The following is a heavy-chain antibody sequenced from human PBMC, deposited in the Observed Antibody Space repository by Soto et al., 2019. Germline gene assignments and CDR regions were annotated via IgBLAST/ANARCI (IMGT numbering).Heavy chain of an antibody. Sequence: SETLSLTCAVYGGSFSGYYWSWIRQPPGKGLEWIGEINHSGSTNYNPSLKSRVTISVDTSKNQFSLKLSSVTAADTAVYYCARGVFTIFGVVINWFDPWGQGTQVTVSS. CDR3: ARGVFTIFGVVINWFDP. V-gene: IGHV4-34*01. CDR2: INHSGST. D-gene: IGHD3-3*01. CDR1: GGSFSGYY. J-gene: IGHJ5*02.